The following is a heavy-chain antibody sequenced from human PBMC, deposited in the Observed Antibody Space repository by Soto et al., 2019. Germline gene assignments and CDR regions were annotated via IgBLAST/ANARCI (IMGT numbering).Heavy chain of an antibody. CDR2: IYYSEST. V-gene: IGHV4-59*01. J-gene: IGHJ4*02. CDR1: GGSISSYY. Sequence: QVQLQESGPGLVKPSETLSLTCTVSGGSISSYYWSWIRQPPGKGLEWIGFIYYSESTNYNPSLQSRVTISVDTSKNQFSLRLTSVTAADTAVYYCARAVEMYASGWYYFDYWGQGTLVNVSS. CDR3: ARAVEMYASGWYYFDY. D-gene: IGHD6-19*01.